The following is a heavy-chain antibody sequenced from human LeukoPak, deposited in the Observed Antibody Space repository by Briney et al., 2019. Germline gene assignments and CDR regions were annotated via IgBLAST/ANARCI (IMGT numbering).Heavy chain of an antibody. CDR2: IIPILGIA. J-gene: IGHJ4*02. D-gene: IGHD1-26*01. Sequence: SVKVSCKASGGTFSSYAVSWVRQAPGQGLEWMGRIIPILGIANYAQKFQGRVTITADKSTSTAYMELSSLRSEDTAVYYCARWGGSYYFDYWGQGTLVTVSS. V-gene: IGHV1-69*04. CDR1: GGTFSSYA. CDR3: ARWGGSYYFDY.